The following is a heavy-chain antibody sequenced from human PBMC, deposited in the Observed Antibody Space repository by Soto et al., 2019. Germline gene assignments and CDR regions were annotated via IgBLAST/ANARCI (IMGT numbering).Heavy chain of an antibody. CDR3: ARSYSSGNNWFDP. CDR2: IYYSGST. D-gene: IGHD6-19*01. J-gene: IGHJ5*02. Sequence: SETLSLTCTVSGGSISSYYWSWIRQPPGKGLEWIGYIYYSGSTNYNPSLKSRVTISVDTSKNQFSLKLSSVTAADTAVYYRARSYSSGNNWFDPWGQGTLVTVSS. V-gene: IGHV4-59*01. CDR1: GGSISSYY.